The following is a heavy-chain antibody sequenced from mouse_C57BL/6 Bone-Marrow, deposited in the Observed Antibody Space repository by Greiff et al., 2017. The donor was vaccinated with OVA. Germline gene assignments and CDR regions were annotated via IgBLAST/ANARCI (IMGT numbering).Heavy chain of an antibody. CDR3: ARWDYYGSRDWYFDV. J-gene: IGHJ1*03. CDR1: GYSFTGYY. CDR2: INPSTGGT. Sequence: EVQLQQSGPELVKPGASVKISCKASGYSFTGYYMNWVKQSPEKSLEWIGEINPSTGGTTYNQKFKAKATLTVDKSSSTAYMQLKSLTSEDSAVYYCARWDYYGSRDWYFDVWGTGTTVTVSS. V-gene: IGHV1-42*01. D-gene: IGHD1-1*01.